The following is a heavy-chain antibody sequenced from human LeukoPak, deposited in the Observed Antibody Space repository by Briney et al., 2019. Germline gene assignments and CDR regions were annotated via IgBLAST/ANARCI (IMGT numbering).Heavy chain of an antibody. J-gene: IGHJ4*02. CDR2: ISYDGSNK. D-gene: IGHD3-22*01. Sequence: GRSLRLSCAASGFTFSSYGMPWVRQAPGKGLEWVAVISYDGSNKYYADSVKGRFTISRDNSKNTLYLQMNSLRAEDTAVYYCAKDTFYDSSGYYPLSFDYWGQGTLVTVSS. CDR3: AKDTFYDSSGYYPLSFDY. V-gene: IGHV3-30*18. CDR1: GFTFSSYG.